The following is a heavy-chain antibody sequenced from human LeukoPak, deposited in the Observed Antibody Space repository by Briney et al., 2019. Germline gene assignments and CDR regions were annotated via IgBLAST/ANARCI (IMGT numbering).Heavy chain of an antibody. CDR2: IHYSGFT. V-gene: IGHV4-59*02. D-gene: IGHD1-7*01. Sequence: PSETLSLTCTVSGCSVNGYYWNWIRQAPGKGLEWIGFIHYSGFTVYSPSLQSRVSMSVDTSRNQFSLDLSTVTAADTAVYYCARDPPEDEWNSLDSWGQGILVTVSS. CDR1: GCSVNGYY. J-gene: IGHJ4*02. CDR3: ARDPPEDEWNSLDS.